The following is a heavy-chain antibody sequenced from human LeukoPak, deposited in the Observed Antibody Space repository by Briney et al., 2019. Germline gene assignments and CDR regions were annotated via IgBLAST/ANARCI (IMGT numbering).Heavy chain of an antibody. CDR1: GFTFSIYA. CDR3: ARGGRAVAGVRFYYNGMDV. V-gene: IGHV3-23*01. Sequence: GGSLRLSCAASGFTFSIYAMSWVRQAPGKGLEWVSSISGTSGNTYYADSVKGRFAISRDNAKKSLYLQMNSLRDEDTALYYCARGGRAVAGVRFYYNGMDVWGQGTTVTVSS. CDR2: ISGTSGNT. J-gene: IGHJ6*02. D-gene: IGHD6-19*01.